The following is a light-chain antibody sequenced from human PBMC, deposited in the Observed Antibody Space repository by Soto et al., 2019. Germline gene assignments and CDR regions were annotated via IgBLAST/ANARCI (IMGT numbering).Light chain of an antibody. CDR2: AAS. CDR3: LQDYTSPYT. Sequence: AIQMTQSPSSLSASIGDRVTITCPASQGVGNDLGWYQHKPGQAPKLLIYAASSLESGVPSRFSGSGSGTDFTLTINSLQPEDFATYYCLQDYTSPYTFGPGTKVEI. CDR1: QGVGND. V-gene: IGKV1-6*01. J-gene: IGKJ2*01.